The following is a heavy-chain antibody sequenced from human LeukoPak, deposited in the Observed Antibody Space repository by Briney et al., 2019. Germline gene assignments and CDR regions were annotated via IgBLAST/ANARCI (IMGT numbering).Heavy chain of an antibody. CDR3: ARAPRSGWYYFDY. CDR2: ISYDGSNK. CDR1: GFTFSSYG. Sequence: GGSLRFSCAASGFTFSSYGMHWVRQAPGKGMEWVAVISYDGSNKYYADSVKGRFTISRDNSKNTLYLQMNSLRAEDTAVYYCARAPRSGWYYFDYWGQGTLVTVSS. D-gene: IGHD6-19*01. J-gene: IGHJ4*02. V-gene: IGHV3-30*03.